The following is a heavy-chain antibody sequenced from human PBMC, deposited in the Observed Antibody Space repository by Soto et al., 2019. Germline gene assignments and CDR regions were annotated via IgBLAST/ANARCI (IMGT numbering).Heavy chain of an antibody. V-gene: IGHV3-30*18. CDR1: GFSFSDYD. J-gene: IGHJ5*01. D-gene: IGHD2-15*01. CDR2: ISHDGSDR. CDR3: AKAGSLSSLDS. Sequence: QVQLVESGGGVVQPGRSLRLSCAASGFSFSDYDMHWVRQAPGKGLEWVAIISHDGSDRYYADSVKGRFTISRDNSKNTLYLQMNSLTSEDTAVYHCAKAGSLSSLDSWGQGTLVTVSS.